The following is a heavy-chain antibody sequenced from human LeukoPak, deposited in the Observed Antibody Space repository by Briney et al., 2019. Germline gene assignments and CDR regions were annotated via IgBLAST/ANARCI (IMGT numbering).Heavy chain of an antibody. V-gene: IGHV4-4*09. J-gene: IGHJ6*03. Sequence: KTSETLSLTCTVSGGSISSYYWSWIRQPAGKGLEWIGYIYTSGSTNYNPSLKSRVTISVDTSKNQFSLKLSSVTAADTAVYYCARLLGRPYYYMDVWGKGTTVTVSS. CDR1: GGSISSYY. CDR2: IYTSGST. CDR3: ARLLGRPYYYMDV.